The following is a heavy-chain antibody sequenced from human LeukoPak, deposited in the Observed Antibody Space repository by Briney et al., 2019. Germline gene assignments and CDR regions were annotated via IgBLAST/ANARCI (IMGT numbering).Heavy chain of an antibody. D-gene: IGHD2-2*01. CDR1: GGTFSSYA. J-gene: IGHJ6*03. V-gene: IGHV1-69*05. CDR2: IIPIFGTA. Sequence: SVKVSCKASGGTFSSYAISWVRQVPGQGLEWMGGIIPIFGTANYAQKFQGRVTITTDESTSTAYMELSSLRSEDTAVYYCARGGGRCTSCFHFSGYYYMDVWGKGTTVTVSS. CDR3: ARGGGRCTSCFHFSGYYYMDV.